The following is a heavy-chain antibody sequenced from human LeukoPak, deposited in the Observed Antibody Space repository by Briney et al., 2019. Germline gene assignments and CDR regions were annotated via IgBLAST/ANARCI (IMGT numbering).Heavy chain of an antibody. CDR1: GGSISSGGYY. CDR2: IHYSGST. CDR3: ARDVGYYFDY. D-gene: IGHD1-26*01. Sequence: PSETLSLTCTVSGGSISSGGYYWSWIRQHPVKGLEWIGYIHYSGSTYYNPSLKSRLTTSVDTSKNQFSLKLSSVTAADTAVYYCARDVGYYFDYWGQGTLVTVSS. V-gene: IGHV4-31*03. J-gene: IGHJ4*02.